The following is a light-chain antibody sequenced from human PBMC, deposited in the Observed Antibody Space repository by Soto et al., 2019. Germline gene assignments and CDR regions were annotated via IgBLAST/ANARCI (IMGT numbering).Light chain of an antibody. CDR3: QRGAAA. CDR2: AAS. Sequence: DIPMTQFPSSLSASVGDRVTITCRASQSIFTSLNWYQQRPGKAPKLLISAASNLQSGVPSRFSGSGSGTDFTLTISSLQPEDFATYYCQRGAAAFGGGTKVEIK. CDR1: QSIFTS. J-gene: IGKJ4*01. V-gene: IGKV1-39*01.